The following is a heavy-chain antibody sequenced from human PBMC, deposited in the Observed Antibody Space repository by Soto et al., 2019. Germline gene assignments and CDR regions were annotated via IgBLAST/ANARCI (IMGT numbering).Heavy chain of an antibody. Sequence: VQLQESGPGLVKPSGTLSLTCTVSGGSISTTNWWSWVRQSPGKGLEWIGEILHIGSTNYNPSLKSRVTIARDKSKNLFSLRLSSLTSAYTAVYYCASGFDSDGLYNGGHPWGQGTLVSVSS. CDR1: GGSISTTNW. V-gene: IGHV4-4*02. CDR3: ASGFDSDGLYNGGHP. CDR2: ILHIGST. J-gene: IGHJ5*02. D-gene: IGHD3-22*01.